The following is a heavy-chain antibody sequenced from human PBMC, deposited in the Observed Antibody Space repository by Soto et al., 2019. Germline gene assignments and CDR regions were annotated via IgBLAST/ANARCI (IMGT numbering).Heavy chain of an antibody. CDR3: ERGDREDLLEMVNARPEEHGIDI. CDR1: GFTFRNHA. J-gene: IGHJ6*02. Sequence: QVQLVESGGGVVQPGVSLRLSCAASGFTFRNHAMHWVRQAPGKGLECLAVIAYDGSNAFYRESVKGRFTIYRDNSKNELYLDKTSLRSEDTGVYYCERGDREDLLEMVNARPEEHGIDIWGQATTDTVSS. CDR2: IAYDGSNA. V-gene: IGHV3-30*14. D-gene: IGHD1-26*01.